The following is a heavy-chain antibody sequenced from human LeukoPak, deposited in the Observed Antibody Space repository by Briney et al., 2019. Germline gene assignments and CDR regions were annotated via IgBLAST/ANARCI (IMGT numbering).Heavy chain of an antibody. J-gene: IGHJ4*02. D-gene: IGHD5/OR15-5a*01. V-gene: IGHV1-2*02. CDR2: ISSSSGDT. CDR1: GYTFTSYY. Sequence: ASVKVSCKASGYTFTSYYMHWVRQAPGQGLEWLGWISSSSGDTHYAQKFQGRVTVTRDTSIDTAYMELSTLTSDDTAVYYCARDLTGDVSTHFDYWGQGTLVTVSS. CDR3: ARDLTGDVSTHFDY.